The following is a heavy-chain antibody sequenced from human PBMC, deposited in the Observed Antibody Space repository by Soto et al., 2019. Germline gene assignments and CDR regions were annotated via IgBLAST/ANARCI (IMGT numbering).Heavy chain of an antibody. CDR1: GFTFSDYG. V-gene: IGHV3-30*18. Sequence: GGSLRLSCAAYGFTFSDYGMHGVRQAPGKGLEGVAVISYDGSNKYYEDSVKGRFTISRDNSKNTLYLQMNSLRAEDTAVYYCAKSQLPLEVPAAIGDYWGQGTLVTVSS. J-gene: IGHJ4*02. CDR3: AKSQLPLEVPAAIGDY. CDR2: ISYDGSNK. D-gene: IGHD2-2*01.